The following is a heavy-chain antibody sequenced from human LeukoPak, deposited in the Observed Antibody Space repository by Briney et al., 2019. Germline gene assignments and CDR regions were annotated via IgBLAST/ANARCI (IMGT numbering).Heavy chain of an antibody. CDR1: GYTFTSYY. J-gene: IGHJ5*02. CDR2: INPSGGST. V-gene: IGHV1-46*01. CDR3: ARVSTRKTYYYDSSGYPNWFDP. D-gene: IGHD3-22*01. Sequence: ASVKVSCKASGYTFTSYYMHWVRQAPGQGLEWMGIINPSGGSTSYAQKFQGRVTMTTDTSTSTAYMELRSLRSDDTAVYYCARVSTRKTYYYDSSGYPNWFDPWGQGTLVTVSS.